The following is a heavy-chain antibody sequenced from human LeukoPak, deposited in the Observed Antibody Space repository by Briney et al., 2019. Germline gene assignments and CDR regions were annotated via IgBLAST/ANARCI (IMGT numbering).Heavy chain of an antibody. D-gene: IGHD6-19*01. CDR2: IYHSGST. CDR1: GGSLSSGGYS. V-gene: IGHV4-30-2*01. J-gene: IGHJ4*02. CDR3: ARSAVTTYSSGWYYFDY. Sequence: SQTLSLTCAVSGGSLSSGGYSWSWIRQPPGTGLEWIGYIYHSGSTYYNPSLKSRVTISVDRSKNQFSLKLSSVTAADTAVYYCARSAVTTYSSGWYYFDYWGQGTLVTVSS.